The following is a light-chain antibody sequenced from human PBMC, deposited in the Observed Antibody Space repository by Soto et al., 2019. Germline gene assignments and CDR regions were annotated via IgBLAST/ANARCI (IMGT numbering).Light chain of an antibody. V-gene: IGLV2-11*01. CDR2: DVS. CDR1: SSDVGGYNY. J-gene: IGLJ1*01. Sequence: QSVLTQPPSVSAAPGQKVTISCSGSSSDVGGYNYVSWHQQHPGKAPKLMIYDVSKRPSGVPDRFSGSKSGNTASLTISGLQAEDEADYYRCSYVGSYTYVLGTGTKVTVL. CDR3: CSYVGSYTYV.